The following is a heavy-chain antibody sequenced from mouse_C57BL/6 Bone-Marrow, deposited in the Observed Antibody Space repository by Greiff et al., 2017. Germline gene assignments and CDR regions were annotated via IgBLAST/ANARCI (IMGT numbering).Heavy chain of an antibody. J-gene: IGHJ2*01. D-gene: IGHD1-1*01. CDR2: IDPENGDT. CDR3: TPTYGSSFY. Sequence: VQLQQSGAELVRPGASVKLSCTASGFNIKDDYMHWVKQRPEQGLEWIGWIDPENGDTEYASKFQGKATIPADTSSNTAYLQLSSLTSEDTAVYYCTPTYGSSFYWGQGTTLTVSS. V-gene: IGHV14-4*01. CDR1: GFNIKDDY.